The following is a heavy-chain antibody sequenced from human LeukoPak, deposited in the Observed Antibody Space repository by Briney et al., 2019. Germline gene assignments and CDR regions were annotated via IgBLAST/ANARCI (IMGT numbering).Heavy chain of an antibody. CDR2: MYIGVTT. D-gene: IGHD1-26*01. CDR1: GGSITRYY. CDR3: AREGIVGASLDFDY. J-gene: IGHJ4*02. Sequence: LETRSPTCYVSGGSITRYYWTWIRQPPGKGLEWIGRMYIGVTTSYNPSLMSRVTLSADTSKNQFSLQVKSVTAADTAVYYCAREGIVGASLDFDYWGQGILVAVSS. V-gene: IGHV4-4*07.